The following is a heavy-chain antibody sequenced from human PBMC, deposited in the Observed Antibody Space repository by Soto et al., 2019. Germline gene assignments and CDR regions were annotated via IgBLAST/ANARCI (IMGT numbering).Heavy chain of an antibody. V-gene: IGHV6-1*01. D-gene: IGHD1-1*01. Sequence: SQTLSLTRDISGDSVSTDNIAWNWIRQSPSRGLEWLGRTYYRAKWSHDYADSVKSRITINVDTSKNQFSLHLNSVTPHDTAVYYCARGKLDIASYGMDVWGQGTTVTVSS. CDR2: TYYRAKWSH. CDR1: GDSVSTDNIA. J-gene: IGHJ6*02. CDR3: ARGKLDIASYGMDV.